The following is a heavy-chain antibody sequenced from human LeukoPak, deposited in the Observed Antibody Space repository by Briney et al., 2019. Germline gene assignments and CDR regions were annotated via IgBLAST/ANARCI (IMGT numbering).Heavy chain of an antibody. CDR1: GFTFSSTG. J-gene: IGHJ4*02. D-gene: IGHD6-13*01. V-gene: IGHV3-30*02. CDR3: AKDASWSLDY. CDR2: IRNHGNDE. Sequence: GGSLRLSCAASGFTFSSTGMHWVRQAPGRGLEWVAMIRNHGNDESPADSVKGRFSVYRDNSKNTMYLQMNSLRAEDTAVYYCAKDASWSLDYWGQGTLVTVSP.